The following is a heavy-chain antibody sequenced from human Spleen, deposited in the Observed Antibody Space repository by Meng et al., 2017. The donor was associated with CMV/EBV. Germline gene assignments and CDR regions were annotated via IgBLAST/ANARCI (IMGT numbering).Heavy chain of an antibody. CDR3: VPHDFPMDV. Sequence: GESLKISCAASGFSFSSCAMSWVRQAPGKGLEWVSSISGSGGTSYNADTVEGLFTISRDNAKNSLYRQMNSLTVEDTAVYYCVPHDFPMDVWGQGTTVTVSS. V-gene: IGHV3-23*01. CDR1: GFSFSSCA. J-gene: IGHJ6*02. D-gene: IGHD3-3*01. CDR2: ISGSGGTS.